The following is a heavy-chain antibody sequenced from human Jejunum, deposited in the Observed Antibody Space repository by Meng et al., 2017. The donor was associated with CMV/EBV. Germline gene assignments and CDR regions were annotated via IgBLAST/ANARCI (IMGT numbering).Heavy chain of an antibody. CDR2: INSGGSDT. D-gene: IGHD3-9*01. J-gene: IGHJ6*02. Sequence: MHWIRQAPGKGLEWVSVINSGGSDTKYADSVKGRFTISRDNSKNTLYLQMNSLRAEDTAVYYCARWSQWYYDICTGYNFYGMDVWGQGTTVTVSS. V-gene: IGHV3-23*03. CDR3: ARWSQWYYDICTGYNFYGMDV.